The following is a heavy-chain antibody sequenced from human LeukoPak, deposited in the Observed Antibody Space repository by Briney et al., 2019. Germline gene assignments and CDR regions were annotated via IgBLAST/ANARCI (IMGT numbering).Heavy chain of an antibody. V-gene: IGHV3-7*01. CDR3: ARDEYRSRWLHP. CDR2: IKGDGSEK. J-gene: IGHJ5*02. D-gene: IGHD5-24*01. CDR1: GFTFSSYL. Sequence: GGSLRLSGAASGFTFSSYLMSWVRLAPGKGLDWVANIKGDGSEKWYADSVKGRFTISRDNAQNSVHLQVNSLRAEDTAVYHCARDEYRSRWLHPWGQGTLVTVTS.